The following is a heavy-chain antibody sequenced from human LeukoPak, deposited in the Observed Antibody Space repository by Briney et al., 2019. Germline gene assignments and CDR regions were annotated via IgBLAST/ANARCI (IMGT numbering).Heavy chain of an antibody. CDR3: ATHHDALRFLEWLLSDDAFDI. CDR1: GYTFTGYY. Sequence: SVKVSCKASGYTFTGYYMHWVRQAPGQGLEWMGGIIPIFGTANYAQKFQGRVTITADKSTSTAYMELSSLRSEDTAVYYCATHHDALRFLEWLLSDDAFDIWGQGTMVTVSS. CDR2: IIPIFGTA. J-gene: IGHJ3*02. V-gene: IGHV1-69*06. D-gene: IGHD3-3*01.